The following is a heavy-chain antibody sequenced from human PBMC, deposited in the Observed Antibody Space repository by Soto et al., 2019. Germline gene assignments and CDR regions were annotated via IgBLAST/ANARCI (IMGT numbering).Heavy chain of an antibody. CDR1: GYTFSRYG. Sequence: ASVKVSCKASGYTFSRYGLSWVRQAPGQGLEWMGWINPNSGGTNYAQKFQGWVTMTRDTSISTAYMELSRLRSDDTAVYYCAREATVSYYYYYYGMDVWGQGTTVTVSS. CDR3: AREATVSYYYYYYGMDV. CDR2: INPNSGGT. V-gene: IGHV1-2*04. D-gene: IGHD4-17*01. J-gene: IGHJ6*02.